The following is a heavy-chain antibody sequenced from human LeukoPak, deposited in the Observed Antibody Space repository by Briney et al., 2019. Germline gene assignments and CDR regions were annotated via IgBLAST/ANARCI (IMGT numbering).Heavy chain of an antibody. V-gene: IGHV1-69*13. Sequence: ASVKVSCKASGGTFSSYAISWVRQAPGQGLEWMGGIIPIFGTANYAQKFQGRVTITADESTSTAYMELSSLRSEDTAVYYCAADLESILRDQWLGWGQGTLVTVSS. D-gene: IGHD6-19*01. CDR3: AADLESILRDQWLG. J-gene: IGHJ4*02. CDR1: GGTFSSYA. CDR2: IIPIFGTA.